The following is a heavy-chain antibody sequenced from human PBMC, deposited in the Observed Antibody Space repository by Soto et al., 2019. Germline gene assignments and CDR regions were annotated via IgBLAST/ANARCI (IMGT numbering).Heavy chain of an antibody. V-gene: IGHV1-18*04. J-gene: IGHJ4*02. D-gene: IGHD6-19*01. CDR3: ARDKGPRIAVAGYDY. CDR2: ISAYNGNT. Sequence: ASVKVSCKAPGDTFTSYYMHWVRQAPGQGLEWMGWISAYNGNTNYAQKLQGRVTMTTDTSTSTAYMELRSLRSDDTAVYYCARDKGPRIAVAGYDYWGQGTLVTVSS. CDR1: GDTFTSYY.